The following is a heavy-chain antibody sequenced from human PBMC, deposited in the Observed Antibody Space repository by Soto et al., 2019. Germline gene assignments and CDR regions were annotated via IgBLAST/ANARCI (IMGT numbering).Heavy chain of an antibody. CDR1: GYTLTELS. J-gene: IGHJ5*02. Sequence: ASVKVSCKVSGYTLTELSMHWVLQAPGKGLEWMGGFDPEDGETIYAQKFQGRVTMTEDTSTDTAYMELSSLRSEDTAVYYCATDADYDILTGLGFDPWGQGTLVTVSS. D-gene: IGHD3-9*01. CDR2: FDPEDGET. CDR3: ATDADYDILTGLGFDP. V-gene: IGHV1-24*01.